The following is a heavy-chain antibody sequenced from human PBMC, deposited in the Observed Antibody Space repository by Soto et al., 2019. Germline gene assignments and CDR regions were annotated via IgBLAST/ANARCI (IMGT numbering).Heavy chain of an antibody. V-gene: IGHV3-53*04. Sequence: EVQLVESGGGLVQPGGSLRHSCAASGFTVSSNYMSWVRQAPGKGLEWVSVIYSGGSTYYADSVKGRFTISRHNSKNTLYLQMNILRAEDTAVYYCARARKTYSSSWYGSGWFDPWGQGTLVTVSS. CDR3: ARARKTYSSSWYGSGWFDP. CDR2: IYSGGST. J-gene: IGHJ5*02. D-gene: IGHD6-13*01. CDR1: GFTVSSNY.